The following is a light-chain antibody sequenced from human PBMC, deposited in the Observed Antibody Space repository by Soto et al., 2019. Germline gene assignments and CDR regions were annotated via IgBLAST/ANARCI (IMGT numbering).Light chain of an antibody. CDR2: RAS. CDR3: QQYNNCPP. V-gene: IGKV3-15*01. Sequence: DMGMTQSPATLSASQRERVTITCRASQSISSKLAWYQQKPGKAPKLLIYRASTLASVVTARFSGSGSGTEFILTISSLQSDDFAVYYCQQYNNCPPFGQGTKLEI. CDR1: QSISSK. J-gene: IGKJ1*01.